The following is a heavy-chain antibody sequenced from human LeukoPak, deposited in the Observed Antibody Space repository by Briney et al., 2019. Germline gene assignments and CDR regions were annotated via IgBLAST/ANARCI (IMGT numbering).Heavy chain of an antibody. CDR1: GGSISSHC. Sequence: SETLSLTCTVSGGSISSHCWSWVRQPPGKGLEWIGYIYFSGSTNYNPSLKSRVTISVDTSKNQFSLKLSSVTAADTAVYYCARGVYDSSGYYYGALDYWGQGTLVTVSS. V-gene: IGHV4-59*11. CDR2: IYFSGST. D-gene: IGHD3-22*01. J-gene: IGHJ4*02. CDR3: ARGVYDSSGYYYGALDY.